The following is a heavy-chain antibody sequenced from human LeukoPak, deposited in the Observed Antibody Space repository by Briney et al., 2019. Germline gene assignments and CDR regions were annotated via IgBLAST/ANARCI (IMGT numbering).Heavy chain of an antibody. D-gene: IGHD3-22*01. V-gene: IGHV3-23*01. CDR3: AKGVYYDSSGYYYLNFDY. CDR2: ISGSGGST. Sequence: GGTLRLSCAASGFTFSSYGMSWVRQAPGKGLEWVSAISGSGGSTYYADSVKGRFTISRDNSKNTLYLQMNSLRAEDTAVYYCAKGVYYDSSGYYYLNFDYWGQGTLVTVSS. CDR1: GFTFSSYG. J-gene: IGHJ4*02.